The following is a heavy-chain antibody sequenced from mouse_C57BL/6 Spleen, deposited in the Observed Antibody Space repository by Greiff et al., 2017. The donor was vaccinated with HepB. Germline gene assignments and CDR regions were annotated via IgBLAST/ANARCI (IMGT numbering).Heavy chain of an antibody. CDR1: GSAFSSSF. D-gene: IGHD1-1*02. V-gene: IGHV1-82*01. CDR3: ASGGYYLDY. CDR2: IYPGDGDT. J-gene: IGHJ2*01. Sequence: QVQLHPPGRSLLPPWASVKIYFPSSGSAFSSSFLPWVKQRPGKGLEWIGRIYPGDGDTNYNGKFKGKATLTADKSSSTAYMQLSSLTSEDSAVYFCASGGYYLDYWGQGTTLTVSS.